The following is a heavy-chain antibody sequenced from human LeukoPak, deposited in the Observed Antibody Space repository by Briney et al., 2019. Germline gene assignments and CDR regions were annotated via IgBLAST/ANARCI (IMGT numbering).Heavy chain of an antibody. D-gene: IGHD1-20*01. Sequence: ASVKVSCKAAGYSFTTFHINWVRQAPGQGLEWMGWINPNSGGTNYAQKFQGRVTMTRDTSISTAYMELSRLRSDDTAVYYCARVEAVSLTGVYYYYYMDVWGKGTTVTVSS. CDR1: GYSFTTFH. CDR3: ARVEAVSLTGVYYYYYMDV. J-gene: IGHJ6*03. V-gene: IGHV1-2*02. CDR2: INPNSGGT.